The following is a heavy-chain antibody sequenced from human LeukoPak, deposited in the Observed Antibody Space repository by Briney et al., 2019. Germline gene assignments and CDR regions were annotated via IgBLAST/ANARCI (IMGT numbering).Heavy chain of an antibody. CDR2: ISGSGGST. D-gene: IGHD3-22*01. J-gene: IGHJ6*03. V-gene: IGHV3-23*01. Sequence: AGGSLRLSCAASGFTFSSYGMSWVRQAPGKGLEWVSAISGSGGSTYYADSVKGRFTISRDNSKNTLYLQMNSLRAEDTAVYYCAKVATITMIVEYCYYMDVWGKGTTVTISS. CDR1: GFTFSSYG. CDR3: AKVATITMIVEYCYYMDV.